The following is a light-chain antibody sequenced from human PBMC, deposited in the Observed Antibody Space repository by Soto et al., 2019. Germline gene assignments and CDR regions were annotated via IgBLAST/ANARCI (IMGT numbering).Light chain of an antibody. CDR1: TSDIGSYNL. J-gene: IGLJ1*01. CDR3: CSYAGSSTFYV. V-gene: IGLV2-23*02. Sequence: QSVLTQPASVSGSPGQSITISCTGNTSDIGSYNLVSWYQQHPGKAPKLMIFEVNKRPSGVSDRFSGSKSGNTASLTIYGLQAEDEADYYCCSYAGSSTFYVFGTATKVTVL. CDR2: EVN.